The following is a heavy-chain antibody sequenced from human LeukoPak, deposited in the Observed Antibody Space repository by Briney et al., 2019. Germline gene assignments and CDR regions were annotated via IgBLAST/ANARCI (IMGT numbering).Heavy chain of an antibody. D-gene: IGHD6-19*01. J-gene: IGHJ4*02. V-gene: IGHV3-33*01. Sequence: GGSLRLSCAASGFTFSSYGMHWVRQAPGKGLEWVAVIWYDGSNKYYADSVKGRFTISRDNSKNTLYLQMNSLRAEDTAVYYCARGVLDYSSGWYYFDYWGQGTPVTVSS. CDR1: GFTFSSYG. CDR2: IWYDGSNK. CDR3: ARGVLDYSSGWYYFDY.